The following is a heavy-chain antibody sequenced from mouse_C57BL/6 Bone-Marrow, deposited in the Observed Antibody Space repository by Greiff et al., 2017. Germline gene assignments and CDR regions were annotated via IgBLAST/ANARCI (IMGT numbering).Heavy chain of an antibody. V-gene: IGHV1-15*01. J-gene: IGHJ3*01. CDR1: GYTFTDYE. CDR3: TRDYGL. D-gene: IGHD1-1*01. CDR2: IDPETGGT. Sequence: VKLMESGAELVRPGASVTLSCKASGYTFTDYEMHWVKQTPVHGLEWIGAIDPETGGTAYNQKFKGKAILTADKSSSTAYMELRSLTSEDSAVYYCTRDYGLWGQGTLVTVSA.